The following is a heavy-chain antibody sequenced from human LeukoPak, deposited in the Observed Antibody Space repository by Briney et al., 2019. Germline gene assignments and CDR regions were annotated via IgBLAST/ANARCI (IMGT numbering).Heavy chain of an antibody. Sequence: GASVKVSCKASGYTFTGYYMHWVRQAPGQGLEWMGWINPNSGGTNYAQKFQGRVTMTRDTSISTDYMELSRLRSDDTAVYYCARDRVRAVAGKGNWFDPWGQGTLVTVSS. D-gene: IGHD6-19*01. CDR3: ARDRVRAVAGKGNWFDP. J-gene: IGHJ5*02. V-gene: IGHV1-2*02. CDR2: INPNSGGT. CDR1: GYTFTGYY.